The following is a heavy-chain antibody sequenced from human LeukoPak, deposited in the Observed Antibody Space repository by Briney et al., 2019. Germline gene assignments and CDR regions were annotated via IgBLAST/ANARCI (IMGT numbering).Heavy chain of an antibody. CDR2: FNHSGST. J-gene: IGHJ4*02. CDR3: ARAYYDFWSGYYTGFDY. Sequence: KPSETLSLTCAVYGGSFSGYYWSWIRQPPGKGLEWIGEFNHSGSTNYNPSLKSRVTISVDTSKNQFSLKLSSVTAADTAVYYCARAYYDFWSGYYTGFDYWGQGTLVTVSS. V-gene: IGHV4-34*01. CDR1: GGSFSGYY. D-gene: IGHD3-3*01.